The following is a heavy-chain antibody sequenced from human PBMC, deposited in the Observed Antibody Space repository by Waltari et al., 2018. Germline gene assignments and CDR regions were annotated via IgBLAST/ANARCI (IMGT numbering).Heavy chain of an antibody. CDR2: IIPIYGRP. CDR1: GGTFGSYS. Sequence: VHLVQSGAEMGKPGSSVKVSGKASGGTFGSYSIAWGGQAAGQGLEWLGGIIPIYGRPQYANNFQGRVTLTADASTTTVFLEMSGLRAEDTAIYFCARRDLGFAFDVWGQGTLVIVSS. V-gene: IGHV1-69*12. D-gene: IGHD1-26*01. CDR3: ARRDLGFAFDV. J-gene: IGHJ3*01.